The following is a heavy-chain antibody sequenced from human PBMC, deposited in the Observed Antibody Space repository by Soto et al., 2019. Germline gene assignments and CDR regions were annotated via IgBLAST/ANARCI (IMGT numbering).Heavy chain of an antibody. Sequence: QVQLQESGPGLVKPSGTLSLTCAVSGGSISSSNWWSWVRQPPGKGLEWIGEISHSGSTNYNPSLKSRVTISVDKSKNQFSLKLSSVTAADTAVYYCARPALGYCISTSCYADAFDIWGQWTMVTVSS. CDR3: ARPALGYCISTSCYADAFDI. CDR1: GGSISSSNW. V-gene: IGHV4-4*02. J-gene: IGHJ3*02. CDR2: ISHSGST. D-gene: IGHD2-2*01.